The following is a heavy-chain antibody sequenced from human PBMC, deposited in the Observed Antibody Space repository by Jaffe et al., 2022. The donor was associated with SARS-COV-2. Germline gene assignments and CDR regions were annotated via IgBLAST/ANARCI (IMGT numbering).Heavy chain of an antibody. CDR1: GFTFDDYA. V-gene: IGHV3-9*01. CDR3: AKTPVGEGVGWYGAFDY. J-gene: IGHJ4*02. D-gene: IGHD2-15*01. Sequence: EVQLVESGGGLVQPGRSLRLSCAASGFTFDDYAMHWVRQAPGKGLEWVSGISWNSGSIGYADSVKGRFTISRDNAKNSLYLQMNSLRAEDTALYYCAKTPVGEGVGWYGAFDYWGQGTLVTVSS. CDR2: ISWNSGSI.